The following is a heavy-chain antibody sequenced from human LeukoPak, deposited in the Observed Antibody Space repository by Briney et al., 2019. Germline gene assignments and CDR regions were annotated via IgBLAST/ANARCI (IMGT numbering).Heavy chain of an antibody. D-gene: IGHD6-19*01. Sequence: SSETLSLTCTVSGGSISSSSYYWGWIRQPPGKGLEWIGSIYYSGSTYYNPSLKSRVTISVDTSKNQFSLNLSSVTAADTAVYYCARLRFSSGWNFDYWGQGTLVTVSS. J-gene: IGHJ4*02. V-gene: IGHV4-39*01. CDR3: ARLRFSSGWNFDY. CDR2: IYYSGST. CDR1: GGSISSSSYY.